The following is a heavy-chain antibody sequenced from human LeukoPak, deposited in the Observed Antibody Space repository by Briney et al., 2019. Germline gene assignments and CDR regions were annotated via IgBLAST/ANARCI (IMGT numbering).Heavy chain of an antibody. CDR3: ARHASVSGNWPRPLDY. J-gene: IGHJ4*02. V-gene: IGHV4-39*01. CDR2: IYYSGST. Sequence: SETLSLTCTVSGGSISSSNYYWGWVRQPPGKGLEWIANIYYSGSTYYSPSLRSRVTISVDTSKNQFSLKLTSVTSADTAVYYCARHASVSGNWPRPLDYWGQGSLVTVSS. CDR1: GGSISSSNYY. D-gene: IGHD3-3*01.